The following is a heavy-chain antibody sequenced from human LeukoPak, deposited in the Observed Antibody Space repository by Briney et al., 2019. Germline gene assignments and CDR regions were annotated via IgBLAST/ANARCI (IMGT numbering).Heavy chain of an antibody. D-gene: IGHD5-18*01. Sequence: PSQTLSLTCTLAGGSMNIYYSSWIPHPPRKGLEWSGFISYSGTTTYNPSLKSRLTISVDTSKSQFYLKVSSVTAADTAVYYCASIDRGAYGYADYWGQGTLVTVSS. J-gene: IGHJ4*02. CDR2: ISYSGTT. CDR3: ASIDRGAYGYADY. CDR1: GGSMNIYY. V-gene: IGHV4-59*08.